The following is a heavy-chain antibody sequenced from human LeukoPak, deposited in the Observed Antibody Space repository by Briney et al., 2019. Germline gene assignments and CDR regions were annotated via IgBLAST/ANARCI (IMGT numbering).Heavy chain of an antibody. Sequence: GGSLRLSCAASGFMFSSYGMNWVRQAPGKGLEWVAFIQNDGSKKYYADSVKGRFIISGDNAKNSLYLQMNSLRAEDTAVYYCARDPGNCGGDCYNDYWGQGTLVTVSS. D-gene: IGHD2-21*02. J-gene: IGHJ4*02. CDR3: ARDPGNCGGDCYNDY. V-gene: IGHV3-30*02. CDR2: IQNDGSKK. CDR1: GFMFSSYG.